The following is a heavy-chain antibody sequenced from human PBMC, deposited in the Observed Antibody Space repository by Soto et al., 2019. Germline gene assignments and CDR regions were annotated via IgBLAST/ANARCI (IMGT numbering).Heavy chain of an antibody. CDR2: IIPILGIA. CDR1: GGTFSSYT. J-gene: IGHJ6*02. D-gene: IGHD6-13*01. Sequence: QVQLVQSGAEVKKPGSSVKVSCKASGGTFSSYTISWVRQAPGQGLEWMGRIIPILGIANYAQKFQGRVTITAGKSTSTAYIELSSLRSEDTAVYYCAREEGQSYSSSCAYYYGMDVWGQGTTVTVSS. V-gene: IGHV1-69*08. CDR3: AREEGQSYSSSCAYYYGMDV.